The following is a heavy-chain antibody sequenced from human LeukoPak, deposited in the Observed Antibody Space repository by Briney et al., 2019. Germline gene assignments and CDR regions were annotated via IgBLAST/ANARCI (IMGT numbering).Heavy chain of an antibody. V-gene: IGHV3-73*01. CDR1: GFTFSGSA. J-gene: IGHJ4*02. Sequence: GGTLRLSCAASGFTFSGSAMHWVRHASGKGLEWVVRIRSQANSYATAYSASVKGRFTISREDSKNTAYLQMKSLKTEDTAVYYCAKDIGHWELFPLFDYWGQGTLVTVSS. CDR3: AKDIGHWELFPLFDY. D-gene: IGHD3-10*01. CDR2: IRSQANSYAT.